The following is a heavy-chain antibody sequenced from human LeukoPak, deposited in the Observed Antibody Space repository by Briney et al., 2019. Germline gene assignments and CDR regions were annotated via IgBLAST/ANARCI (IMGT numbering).Heavy chain of an antibody. CDR2: ISYDGSNK. V-gene: IGHV3-30-3*01. CDR3: ATTYYYDSSGYYLKDAFDI. D-gene: IGHD3-22*01. CDR1: GFTFSSYA. J-gene: IGHJ3*02. Sequence: GGSLRLSCAASGFTFSSYAMHWVRQAPGKGLEWVAVISYDGSNKYYADSVKGRFTISRDNSKNTLYLQMNSLRAEDTAVYYCATTYYYDSSGYYLKDAFDIWGQGTMVTVSS.